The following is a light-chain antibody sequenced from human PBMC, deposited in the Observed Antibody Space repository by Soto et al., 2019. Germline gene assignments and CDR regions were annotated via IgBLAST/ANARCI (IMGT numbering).Light chain of an antibody. J-gene: IGKJ5*01. CDR1: QSVNSR. CDR2: GAS. CDR3: QHYGRSPIT. V-gene: IGKV3-20*01. Sequence: EIVLTQSPXTLXLSPGERATLSCRASQSVNSRLAWYQHKPGQAPRLLISGASSRATGIPDRFSGSGSATDFTLTISRLEPEDFALYYCQHYGRSPITFGQGTRLEIK.